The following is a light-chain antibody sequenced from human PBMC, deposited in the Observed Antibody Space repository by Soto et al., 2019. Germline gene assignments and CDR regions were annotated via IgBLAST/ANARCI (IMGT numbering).Light chain of an antibody. CDR3: QQYGSSPRT. CDR1: QSISSY. Sequence: EIVLTQSPGTLSLSPGERAALSCRASQSISSYLAWFQQKPGQTPRLLIYGAFSRATGIPDRFSGSGSGTDFTLTISRLEPEDFAVYYCQQYGSSPRTFGQGTKVEMK. V-gene: IGKV3-20*01. CDR2: GAF. J-gene: IGKJ1*01.